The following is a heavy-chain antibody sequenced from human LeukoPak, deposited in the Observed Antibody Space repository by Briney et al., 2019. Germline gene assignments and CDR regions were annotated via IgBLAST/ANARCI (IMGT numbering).Heavy chain of an antibody. V-gene: IGHV3-30*18. Sequence: GGSLRLSCAASGFTFSSYGMHWVRQAPGKGLEWVAVISYDGSNKYYADSVKGRFTISRDNSKNTLYLQMNSLRAEDTAVYYCAKDPSPILHLGFDYWGQGTLVTVSS. CDR1: GFTFSSYG. CDR2: ISYDGSNK. J-gene: IGHJ4*02. CDR3: AKDPSPILHLGFDY. D-gene: IGHD3-3*01.